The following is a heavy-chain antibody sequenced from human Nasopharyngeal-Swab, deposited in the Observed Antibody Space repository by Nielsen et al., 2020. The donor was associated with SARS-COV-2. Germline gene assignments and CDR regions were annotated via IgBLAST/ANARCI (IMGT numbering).Heavy chain of an antibody. Sequence: GSLRLSCAVYGGSFSGYYWSWIRQPPGKGLEWIGEINHSGSTNYNPALKSRVTISVDTSKNQFSLKQSSVTAADTAVYYCARHTANTEDWGQGTLVTVSS. J-gene: IGHJ4*02. CDR1: GGSFSGYY. CDR2: INHSGST. CDR3: ARHTANTED. D-gene: IGHD5-18*01. V-gene: IGHV4-34*01.